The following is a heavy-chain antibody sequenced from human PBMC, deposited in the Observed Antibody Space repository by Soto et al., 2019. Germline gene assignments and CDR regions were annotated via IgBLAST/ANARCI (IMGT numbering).Heavy chain of an antibody. CDR3: AKVHPFTYSGYDYNVYFDY. J-gene: IGHJ4*02. V-gene: IGHV3-23*01. CDR1: GFTFSSYA. D-gene: IGHD5-12*01. Sequence: GGSLRLSCAASGFTFSSYAMSWVRQAPGKGLEWVSAISGSGGSTYYADSVKGRFTISRDNSKNTLYLQMNSLRAEDTAVYYCAKVHPFTYSGYDYNVYFDYWGQGTLVTVSS. CDR2: ISGSGGST.